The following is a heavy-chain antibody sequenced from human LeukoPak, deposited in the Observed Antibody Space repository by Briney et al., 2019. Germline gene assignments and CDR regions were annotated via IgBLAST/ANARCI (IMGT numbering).Heavy chain of an antibody. Sequence: SETLSLTCTVSGGSISSYYWSWIRQPPGKGLEWIGEINHSGSTNYNPSLKSRVTISVDTSKNQFSLKLSSVTAADTAVYYCARVDDSSGYLRYFDYWGQGTLVTVSS. J-gene: IGHJ4*02. V-gene: IGHV4-34*01. CDR2: INHSGST. CDR3: ARVDDSSGYLRYFDY. CDR1: GGSISSYY. D-gene: IGHD3-22*01.